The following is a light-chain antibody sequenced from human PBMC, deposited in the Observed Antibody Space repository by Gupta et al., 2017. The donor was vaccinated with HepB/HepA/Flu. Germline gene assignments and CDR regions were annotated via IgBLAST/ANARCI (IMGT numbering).Light chain of an antibody. J-gene: IGLJ1*01. CDR1: SSNIGSNT. CDR3: ATWDDSLNISV. Sequence: QSVLTPPPSTSGTPGQRVTISCAGSSSNIGSNTVNWYQQLPGTAPNLLIYSNNERPSGVPDRFSGSKSGTSASLAISGLQSEDEADYYCATWDDSLNISVFGTGTKVTV. CDR2: SNN. V-gene: IGLV1-44*01.